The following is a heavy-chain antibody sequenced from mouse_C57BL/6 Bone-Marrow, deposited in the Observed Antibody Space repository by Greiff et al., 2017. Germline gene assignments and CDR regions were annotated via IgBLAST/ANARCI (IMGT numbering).Heavy chain of an antibody. CDR1: GFTFSSYG. V-gene: IGHV5-6*01. CDR3: ARHNTTVQFAY. J-gene: IGHJ3*01. CDR2: ISSGGSYT. Sequence: EVKLVESGGDLVKPGGSLKLSCAASGFTFSSYGMSWVRQTPDKRLEWVATISSGGSYTYYPDSVKGRFTISRDNAKNTLYLQMSRPKSEDTAMYYCARHNTTVQFAYWGQGTLVTVSA. D-gene: IGHD1-1*01.